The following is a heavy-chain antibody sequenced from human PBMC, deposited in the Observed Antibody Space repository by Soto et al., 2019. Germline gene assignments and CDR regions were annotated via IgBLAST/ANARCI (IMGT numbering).Heavy chain of an antibody. V-gene: IGHV1-18*01. CDR2: ISAYNGNT. CDR3: AREGVTGYHPPYFDY. Sequence: ASVKVSCKASGYTFTSYGISWVRQAPGQGLEWMGWISAYNGNTNYAQKLQGRVTMTTDTSTSTAYMELRSLRSDDTAVYYVAREGVTGYHPPYFDYWGQGSLVTVSS. D-gene: IGHD3-9*01. J-gene: IGHJ4*02. CDR1: GYTFTSYG.